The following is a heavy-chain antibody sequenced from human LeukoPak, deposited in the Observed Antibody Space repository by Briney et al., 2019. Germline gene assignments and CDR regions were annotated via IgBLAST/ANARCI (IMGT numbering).Heavy chain of an antibody. CDR2: ISASSTTI. D-gene: IGHD3-10*01. J-gene: IGHJ3*02. CDR3: ARDELRGGPRGDAFDI. CDR1: GFTFSSYS. V-gene: IGHV3-48*01. Sequence: GGSLRLSCAASGFTFSSYSMNWVRQAPGKGREGVSYISASSTTIYYIDSVKGRFTISRHNAKSSLYLQMNSLRAEDTAVYYCARDELRGGPRGDAFDIWGQGTMVTVSS.